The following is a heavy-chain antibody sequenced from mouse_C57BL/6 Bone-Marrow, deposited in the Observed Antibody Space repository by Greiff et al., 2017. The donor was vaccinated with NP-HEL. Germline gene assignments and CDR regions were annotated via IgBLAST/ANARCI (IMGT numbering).Heavy chain of an antibody. J-gene: IGHJ4*01. V-gene: IGHV5-4*01. D-gene: IGHD2-14*01. CDR1: GFTFSSYA. CDR3: ARDPSYYRGAMDY. Sequence: EVQVVESGGGLVKPGGSLKLSCAASGFTFSSYAMSWVRQTPEKRLEWVATISDGGSYTYYPDNVKGRFTISRDNAKNNLYLQMSHLKSEDTAMYYCARDPSYYRGAMDYWGQGTSVTVSS. CDR2: ISDGGSYT.